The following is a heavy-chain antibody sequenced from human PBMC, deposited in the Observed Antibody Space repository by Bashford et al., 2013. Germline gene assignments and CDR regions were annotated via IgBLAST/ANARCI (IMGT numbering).Heavy chain of an antibody. V-gene: IGHV1-69*13. J-gene: IGHJ5*02. CDR2: IIPIFGTA. Sequence: SVKVSCKASGGTFSSYAISWVRQAPGQGLEWMGGIIPIFGTANYAQKFQGRVTITADESTSTAYMELSSLRSEDTAVYYCAGNYGDTENWFDPWGQGTLVTVSS. CDR1: GGTFSSYA. D-gene: IGHD4-17*01. CDR3: AGNYGDTENWFDP.